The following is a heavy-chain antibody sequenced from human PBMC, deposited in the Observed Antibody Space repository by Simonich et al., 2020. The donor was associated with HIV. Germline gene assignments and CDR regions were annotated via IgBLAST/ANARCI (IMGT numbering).Heavy chain of an antibody. CDR1: GYRFTGYY. CDR3: ASGMMGFDY. Sequence: QVQLVQSGAEVKKPGASVKVSCKASGYRFTGYYMHWVRQAPGQGLEWIGRINPNIGDTTDAPKFQGRVTMTRDTSISTAYMELSGLRSDDTAVYYCASGMMGFDYWGQGTLVTVSS. D-gene: IGHD3-16*01. CDR2: INPNIGDT. J-gene: IGHJ4*02. V-gene: IGHV1-2*06.